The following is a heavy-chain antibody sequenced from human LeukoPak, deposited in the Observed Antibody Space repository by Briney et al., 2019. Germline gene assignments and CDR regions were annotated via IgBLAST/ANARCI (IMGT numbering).Heavy chain of an antibody. CDR2: INHSGST. D-gene: IGHD6-13*01. CDR3: ARYPNSSSWYERDAFDI. Sequence: SETLSLTCAVYGGSFSGYYWSWIRQPPGKGLEWIGEINHSGSTNYNPSLKSRVTISVDTYKNQFPLKLSSVTAPDTAVYYCARYPNSSSWYERDAFDIWGQGTMVTVSS. CDR1: GGSFSGYY. J-gene: IGHJ3*02. V-gene: IGHV4-34*01.